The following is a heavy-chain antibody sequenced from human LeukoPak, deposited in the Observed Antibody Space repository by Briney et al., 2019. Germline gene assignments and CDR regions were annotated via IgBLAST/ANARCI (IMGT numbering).Heavy chain of an antibody. D-gene: IGHD6-19*01. J-gene: IGHJ4*02. CDR3: ATDSSGWYLFDY. CDR1: GYTFTSYY. CDR2: INPSGGST. V-gene: IGHV1-46*01. Sequence: GASVKVSCKASGYTFTSYYMHWVRQAPGQGLEWMGIINPSGGSTSYAQKFQGRVTMTRDTSTSTVYMELSSLRSEDTAVYYCATDSSGWYLFDYWGQGTLVAVSS.